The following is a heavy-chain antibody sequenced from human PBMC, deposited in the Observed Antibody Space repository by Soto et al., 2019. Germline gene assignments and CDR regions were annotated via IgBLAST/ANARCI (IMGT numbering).Heavy chain of an antibody. J-gene: IGHJ4*02. V-gene: IGHV1-18*01. CDR2: ISAYNGNT. CDR1: GYTFTSYG. D-gene: IGHD3-3*01. Sequence: ASVKVSCKASGYTFTSYGISWVRQAPGQGLEWMGWISAYNGNTNYAQKLQGRVTMTTDTSTSTAYMELRSLRSDDTAVYYCARDITIFGVVTPSLGYWGQGTLVTVSS. CDR3: ARDITIFGVVTPSLGY.